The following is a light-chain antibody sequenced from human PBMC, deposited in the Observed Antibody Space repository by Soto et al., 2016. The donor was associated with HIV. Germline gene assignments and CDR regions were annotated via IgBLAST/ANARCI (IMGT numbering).Light chain of an antibody. Sequence: SYELTQPPSVSVSPGQTASITCSGDKLGDKYACWYQQKPGQSPVLVIYQDSKRPSGIPERFSGSNSGNTATLTISRVEAGGEADYHCQVWHSSSDHRVFGGGTKLTVL. V-gene: IGLV3-1*01. CDR2: QDS. J-gene: IGLJ3*02. CDR1: KLGDKY. CDR3: QVWHSSSDHRV.